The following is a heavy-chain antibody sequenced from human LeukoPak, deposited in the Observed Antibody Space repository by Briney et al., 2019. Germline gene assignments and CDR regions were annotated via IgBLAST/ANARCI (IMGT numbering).Heavy chain of an antibody. CDR1: GFTFSSYS. D-gene: IGHD3-3*01. Sequence: GGSLRLSCAASGFTFSSYSMNWVRQAPGKGLEWVSYISSSSSTIYYADSVKGRLTISRDNAKNSLYLQMNSLRAEDTAVYYCARVSQFLEWQYYMDVWGKGTTVTVSS. J-gene: IGHJ6*03. CDR3: ARVSQFLEWQYYMDV. CDR2: ISSSSSTI. V-gene: IGHV3-48*01.